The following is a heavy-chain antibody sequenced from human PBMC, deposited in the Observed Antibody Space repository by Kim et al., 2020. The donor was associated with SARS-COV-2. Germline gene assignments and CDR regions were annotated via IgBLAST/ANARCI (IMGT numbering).Heavy chain of an antibody. D-gene: IGHD2-15*01. J-gene: IGHJ4*02. CDR1: GFTFSAHA. V-gene: IGHV3-30*04. Sequence: GGSLRLSCAASGFTFSAHALHWVRQAPGKGLEWVALIAHDGSHISYPDSVKGRFIISRDNTKSTLYLQMNSLRPEDTPVYYCLAEIGGWSFDHWGQGTL. CDR3: LAEIGGWSFDH. CDR2: IAHDGSHI.